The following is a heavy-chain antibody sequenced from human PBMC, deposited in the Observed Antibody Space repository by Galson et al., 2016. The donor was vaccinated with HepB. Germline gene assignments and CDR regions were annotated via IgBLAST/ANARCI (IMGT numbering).Heavy chain of an antibody. D-gene: IGHD2-8*01. Sequence: QSGAEVKKPGESLRISCKASGYSFADYWIAWVRQMPGKGLEWMGIIYPDDSDTRYNAAFKGQVTMSVDKSTTTAYLRWRVVKASDTAVYYCARQNHGVTADWLDPWGQGTLVIISS. CDR1: GYSFADYW. J-gene: IGHJ5*02. CDR2: IYPDDSDT. CDR3: ARQNHGVTADWLDP. V-gene: IGHV5-51*01.